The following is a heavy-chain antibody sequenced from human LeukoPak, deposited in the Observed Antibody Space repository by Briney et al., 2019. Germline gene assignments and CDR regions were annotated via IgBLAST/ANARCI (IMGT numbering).Heavy chain of an antibody. D-gene: IGHD6-13*01. J-gene: IGHJ4*02. CDR1: GGTFISYA. Sequence: SVKVSCKASGGTFISYAISWVRQAPGQGLEWMGGIIPIFGTANYAQKFQGRVTITADKSTSTAYMELSSLRSEDTAVYYCARDWGSSWYVSFGYWGQGTLVTVSS. CDR2: IIPIFGTA. CDR3: ARDWGSSWYVSFGY. V-gene: IGHV1-69*06.